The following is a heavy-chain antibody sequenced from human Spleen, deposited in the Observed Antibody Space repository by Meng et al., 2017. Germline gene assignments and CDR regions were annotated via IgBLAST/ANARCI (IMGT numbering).Heavy chain of an antibody. D-gene: IGHD2-15*01. Sequence: QVQPQQSGPGLVTPAQTLSLPFAISGDSVSSNSAAWNWIRQSPSRGLEWLGRTYYRSKWYNDYAGSVKSRITVNPDTSKNQFSLLLNSVTPEDTAVYYCARQKDGGLAFWGQGTLVTVSS. CDR3: ARQKDGGLAF. V-gene: IGHV6-1*01. CDR1: GDSVSSNSAA. CDR2: TYYRSKWYN. J-gene: IGHJ4*02.